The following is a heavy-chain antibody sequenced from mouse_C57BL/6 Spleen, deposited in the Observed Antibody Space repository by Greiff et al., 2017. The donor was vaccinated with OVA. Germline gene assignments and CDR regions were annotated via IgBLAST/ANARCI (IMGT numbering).Heavy chain of an antibody. J-gene: IGHJ1*03. V-gene: IGHV2-2*01. CDR1: GFSLTSYG. CDR2: IWSGGST. CDR3: ARNFGLGHWYFDV. D-gene: IGHD4-1*01. Sequence: VMLVESGPGLVQPSQSLSITCTVSGFSLTSYGVHWVRQSPGKGLEWLGVIWSGGSTDYNAAFISRLSISKDNSKSQVFFKMNSLQADDTAIYYCARNFGLGHWYFDVWGTGTTVTVSS.